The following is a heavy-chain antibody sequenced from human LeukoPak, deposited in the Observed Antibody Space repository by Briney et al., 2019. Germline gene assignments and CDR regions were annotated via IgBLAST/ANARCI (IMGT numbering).Heavy chain of an antibody. CDR3: ARTPDIPKHNWFDP. J-gene: IGHJ5*02. Sequence: SETLSLTCAVYGGSFSGYYWSWIRQPPGKGLVWIGEINHSGSTNYNPSLKSRFTISVDTSKNQFSLKLSSVTAADTAVCYCARTPDIPKHNWFDPWGQGTLVTVSS. D-gene: IGHD3-9*01. V-gene: IGHV4-34*01. CDR2: INHSGST. CDR1: GGSFSGYY.